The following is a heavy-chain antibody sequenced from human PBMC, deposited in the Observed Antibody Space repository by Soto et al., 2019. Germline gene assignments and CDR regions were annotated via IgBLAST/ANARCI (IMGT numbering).Heavy chain of an antibody. J-gene: IGHJ4*02. CDR1: GDSVSSESAA. D-gene: IGHD3-9*01. CDR3: AGGPSLTGSFFDS. Sequence: SQTLSLTCAISGDSVSSESAAWNWIRQSPSRGLEWLGRTYYTSKWYNDYAVSVKSRITISPDTSKNQFSLQLNSVTPEDTAVYFCAGGPSLTGSFFDSWGQGTLVTVSS. CDR2: TYYTSKWYN. V-gene: IGHV6-1*01.